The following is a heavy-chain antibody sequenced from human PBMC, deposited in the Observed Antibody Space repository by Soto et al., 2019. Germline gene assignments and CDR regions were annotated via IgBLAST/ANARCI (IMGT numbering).Heavy chain of an antibody. J-gene: IGHJ4*02. V-gene: IGHV1-69*01. CDR3: ARDSSYYYDSSGYYFDY. Sequence: QVQLVQSGAEVKKPGSSVKVSCKASGGTFSSYAISWVRQAPGQGLEWMGGIIPIFGTANYAQKFQGRVTSTADESTSTAYMELSSLRSEDTAVYYCARDSSYYYDSSGYYFDYWGQGTLVTVSS. D-gene: IGHD3-22*01. CDR1: GGTFSSYA. CDR2: IIPIFGTA.